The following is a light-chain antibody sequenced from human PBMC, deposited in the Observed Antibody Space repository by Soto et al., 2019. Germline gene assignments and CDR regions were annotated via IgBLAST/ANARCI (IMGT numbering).Light chain of an antibody. Sequence: EIVLTQSPATLSLSPGERATLSCRASQSVSSYLAWYQQKPGQAPRLLIYDVSNRAAGIPARFSGSGSGTDFTLTIRSLEPEDFALYFCQQRSNWPPTFGQGTKLDI. J-gene: IGKJ2*01. V-gene: IGKV3-11*01. CDR1: QSVSSY. CDR2: DVS. CDR3: QQRSNWPPT.